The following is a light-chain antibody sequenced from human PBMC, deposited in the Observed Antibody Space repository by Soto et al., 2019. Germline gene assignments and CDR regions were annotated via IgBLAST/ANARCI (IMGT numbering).Light chain of an antibody. Sequence: DIQMTQSSSSLPAWEGGRVSITFRASQSISSYLNWYQQKPGKAPKLLIYAASSLQSGVPSRFSGSGSGTDFTLTISSLQPEDFATYYCQQSYSTPTFGQGTRLEIK. CDR3: QQSYSTPT. CDR2: AAS. J-gene: IGKJ5*01. CDR1: QSISSY. V-gene: IGKV1-39*01.